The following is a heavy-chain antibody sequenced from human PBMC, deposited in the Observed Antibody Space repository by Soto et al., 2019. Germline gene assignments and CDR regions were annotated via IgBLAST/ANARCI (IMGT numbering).Heavy chain of an antibody. Sequence: QVQLVQSGAEVKKPGSSVKVSCRASGGTFTSYAFSWVRQAPGQGLEWMGGIIPIFDTTSYAQKFQGRVTITADESTSTAYMELSSLRSGDTAVYYCAGCPYGDYDFGSLDYWGQGTLDTVSS. CDR2: IIPIFDTT. CDR3: AGCPYGDYDFGSLDY. D-gene: IGHD4-17*01. J-gene: IGHJ4*02. V-gene: IGHV1-69*01. CDR1: GGTFTSYA.